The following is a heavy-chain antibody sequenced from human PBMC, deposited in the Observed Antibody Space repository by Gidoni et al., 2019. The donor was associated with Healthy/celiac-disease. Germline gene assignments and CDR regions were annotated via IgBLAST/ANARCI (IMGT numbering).Heavy chain of an antibody. Sequence: QVQLVESGGGVVQPGRSLRLSCPASGFTFSSYAMHWVGQAPGKGLEWVAVISYDGSNKYYADSVKGRFTIYRDNSKNTLYLQMNSLRAEDTAVYYCARDHSRVIPSPYYFDYWGQGTLVTVSS. V-gene: IGHV3-30-3*01. CDR2: ISYDGSNK. CDR3: ARDHSRVIPSPYYFDY. D-gene: IGHD2-21*01. J-gene: IGHJ4*02. CDR1: GFTFSSYA.